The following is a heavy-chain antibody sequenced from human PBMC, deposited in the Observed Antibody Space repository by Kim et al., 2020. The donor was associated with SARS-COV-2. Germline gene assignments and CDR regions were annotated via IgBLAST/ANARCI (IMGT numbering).Heavy chain of an antibody. V-gene: IGHV1-46*01. CDR1: GYTFTSYY. Sequence: ASVKVSCKASGYTFTSYYMHWVRQAPGQGLEWMGIINPSGGSTSYAQKFQGRVTMTRDTSTSTVYMELSSLRSEDTAVYYCARGGQTYYYDSSGYSYLVKDYWGQGTLVTVSS. J-gene: IGHJ4*02. CDR3: ARGGQTYYYDSSGYSYLVKDY. CDR2: INPSGGST. D-gene: IGHD3-22*01.